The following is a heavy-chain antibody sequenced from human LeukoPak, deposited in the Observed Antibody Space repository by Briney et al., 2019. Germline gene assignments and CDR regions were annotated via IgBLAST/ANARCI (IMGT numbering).Heavy chain of an antibody. CDR2: IYYSGST. CDR1: GGSISSSSNY. Sequence: PSETLSLTCTVSGGSISSSSNYWGWIRQPPGKGLEWIGSIYYSGSTYYNPSLKSRVTISVDTSKNQFSLKLSSVTAADTAVYYCASTCISLFKTDYWGQGTLVTVSS. CDR3: ASTCISLFKTDY. D-gene: IGHD3-3*02. V-gene: IGHV4-39*01. J-gene: IGHJ4*02.